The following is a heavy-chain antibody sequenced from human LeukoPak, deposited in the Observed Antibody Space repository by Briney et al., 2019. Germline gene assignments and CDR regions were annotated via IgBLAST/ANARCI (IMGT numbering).Heavy chain of an antibody. CDR2: ISVYTGNT. Sequence: GASVKVSCKASGYSFTNYGITWVRQAPGQGLEWMGCISVYTGNTNYARKLQGRVTMTTDTSTSTAYMELRSLRSDDTAVYYCARGDDAFDIWGRGTMVTVSS. CDR3: ARGDDAFDI. V-gene: IGHV1-18*01. CDR1: GYSFTNYG. J-gene: IGHJ3*02.